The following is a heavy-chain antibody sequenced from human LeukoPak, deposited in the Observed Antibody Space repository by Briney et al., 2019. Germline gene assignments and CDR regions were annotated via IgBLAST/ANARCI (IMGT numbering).Heavy chain of an antibody. J-gene: IGHJ4*02. D-gene: IGHD2-2*01. V-gene: IGHV4-4*07. CDR3: ARLSSTSSAEDY. CDR1: GVSISSYD. CDR2: IYTSGST. Sequence: SETLSLTCSVSGVSISSYDWSWLRQPAGKGLEYIGRIYTSGSTDCSPSLKSRVTMSLDRSKNQFSVRLTSVIAADTAVYFCARLSSTSSAEDYWGQGIPVTVSS.